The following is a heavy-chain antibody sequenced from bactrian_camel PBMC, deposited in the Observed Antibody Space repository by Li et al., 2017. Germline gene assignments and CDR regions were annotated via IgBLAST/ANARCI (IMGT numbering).Heavy chain of an antibody. V-gene: IGHV3-2*01. Sequence: QVQLVESGGGLASPGGSLSLPCASSGFTSVTDFITWVRQTPGKGLEWVSSIASDGSTKYYAASVKGRFAVSRDNTKNTVYLQMNALKPEDTAVYYCVRDRTLGLGDFGYWGQGTQVTVS. J-gene: IGHJ6*01. CDR1: GFTSVTDF. CDR2: IASDGSTK. CDR3: VRDRTLGLGDFGY. D-gene: IGHD1*01.